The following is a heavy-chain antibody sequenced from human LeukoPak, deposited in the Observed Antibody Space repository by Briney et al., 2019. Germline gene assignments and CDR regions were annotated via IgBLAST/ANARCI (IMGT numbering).Heavy chain of an antibody. CDR1: GFTYSSYE. V-gene: IGHV3-48*03. J-gene: IGHJ4*02. CDR2: ISSSGRII. Sequence: PGGSLRLSCAASGFTYSSYEMSWVRQALGKGGGWVSYISSSGRIIHYADSVRGRFSISRDNAKNSLYLQMNSLRAEDTALYYCARAVADDVRGYYFDYWGQGTLVTVSS. CDR3: ARAVADDVRGYYFDY.